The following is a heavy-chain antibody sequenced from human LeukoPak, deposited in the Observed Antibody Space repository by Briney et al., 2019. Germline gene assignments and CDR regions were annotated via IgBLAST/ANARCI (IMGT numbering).Heavy chain of an antibody. D-gene: IGHD4-11*01. CDR2: IFKTGSTT. J-gene: IGHJ6*02. CDR3: ARHEYSAGMNYGMDV. V-gene: IGHV3-23*05. CDR1: GFIFSGYA. Sequence: GGSLRLSCAASGFIFSGYAMSWVRQAPGKGLECVSTIFKTGSTTYYADSVKGRFTISRDNAKNSLYLQMNSLRAEDTAVYYCARHEYSAGMNYGMDVWGQGATVTVSS.